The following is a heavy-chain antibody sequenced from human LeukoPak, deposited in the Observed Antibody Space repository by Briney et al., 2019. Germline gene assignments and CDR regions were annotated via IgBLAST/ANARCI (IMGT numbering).Heavy chain of an antibody. CDR2: ISGDGGST. J-gene: IGHJ4*02. CDR1: GFTFDDYA. Sequence: PGGSLRLSCAASGFTFDDYAMHWVRQAPGKGLEWVSLISGDGGSTYYADSVKGRFTISRDNSKNSLYLQMNSLRTEDAALYYCAKDGDYGDYGTNDYWGQGTLVTVSP. CDR3: AKDGDYGDYGTNDY. V-gene: IGHV3-43*02. D-gene: IGHD4-17*01.